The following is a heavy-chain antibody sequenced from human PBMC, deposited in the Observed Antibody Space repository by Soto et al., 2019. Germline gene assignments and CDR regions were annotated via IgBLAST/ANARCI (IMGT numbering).Heavy chain of an antibody. V-gene: IGHV3-23*01. CDR1: GFTFSSYA. Sequence: GGSLRLSCAASGFTFSSYAMSWVRQAPGKGLEWVSAISGSGGSTYYADSVKGRFTISRDNSKNTLYLQMNSLRAEDTAVYYCAKDPSPDIVVVPAGILWLDPWGQGNLVTFSS. D-gene: IGHD2-2*01. CDR3: AKDPSPDIVVVPAGILWLDP. CDR2: ISGSGGST. J-gene: IGHJ5*02.